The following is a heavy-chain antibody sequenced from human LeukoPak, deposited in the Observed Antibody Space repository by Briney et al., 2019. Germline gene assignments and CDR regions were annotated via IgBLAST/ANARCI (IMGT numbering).Heavy chain of an antibody. D-gene: IGHD5-12*01. Sequence: GGSLRLSCAASGFSFSTYWMSWVRQAPGKGLEWVALINPDGTERYYVDSVKGRFTISRDNSKNTLYLQMNSLRAEDTAVYYCARGWLRSDYCFDSWGQGTLVTVSS. CDR3: ARGWLRSDYCFDS. CDR1: GFSFSTYW. CDR2: INPDGTER. J-gene: IGHJ4*02. V-gene: IGHV3-7*01.